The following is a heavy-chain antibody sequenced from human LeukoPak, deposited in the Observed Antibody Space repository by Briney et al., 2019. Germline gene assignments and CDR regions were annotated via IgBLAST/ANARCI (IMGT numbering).Heavy chain of an antibody. CDR1: GYRFTSYW. V-gene: IGHV5-51*01. J-gene: IGHJ5*02. D-gene: IGHD2-2*02. CDR3: ARQGGYCSSTSCYRGRWFDP. Sequence: GESLKISCKGSGYRFTSYWIGWVRQMPGKGLEWMGIIYPGDSDTRYSPSFQGQVTISADKSISTAYLQWSSLKASDTAMYYCARQGGYCSSTSCYRGRWFDPWGQGTLVTVSS. CDR2: IYPGDSDT.